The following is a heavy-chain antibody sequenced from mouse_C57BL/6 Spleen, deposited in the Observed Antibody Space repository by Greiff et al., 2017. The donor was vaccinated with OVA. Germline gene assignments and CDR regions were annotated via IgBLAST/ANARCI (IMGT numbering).Heavy chain of an antibody. D-gene: IGHD2-1*01. Sequence: QVQLQQPGAELVRPGSSVKLSCKASGYTFTSYWMDWVKQRPGQGLEWIGNIYPSDSETHYNQKFKDKATLTVDKSSSTAYMQLSSLTSEDSAVYYRARSGLLDYYAMDYWGQGTSVTVSS. V-gene: IGHV1-61*01. CDR3: ARSGLLDYYAMDY. CDR2: IYPSDSET. CDR1: GYTFTSYW. J-gene: IGHJ4*01.